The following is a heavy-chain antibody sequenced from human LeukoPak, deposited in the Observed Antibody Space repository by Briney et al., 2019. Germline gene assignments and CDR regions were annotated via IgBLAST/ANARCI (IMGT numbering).Heavy chain of an antibody. CDR2: IWDDASNK. V-gene: IGHV3-33*01. D-gene: IGHD2-2*01. CDR1: GFTFSSYG. CDR3: ARAEVPAAIKFGAFDI. Sequence: GRSLRLSCAASGFTFSSYGMHWVRQAPGKGLEWVAVIWDDASNKYYADSVKGRFTISRDNSKNTLYLQMNSLRAEDTAVYYCARAEVPAAIKFGAFDIWGQGTMVTVSS. J-gene: IGHJ3*02.